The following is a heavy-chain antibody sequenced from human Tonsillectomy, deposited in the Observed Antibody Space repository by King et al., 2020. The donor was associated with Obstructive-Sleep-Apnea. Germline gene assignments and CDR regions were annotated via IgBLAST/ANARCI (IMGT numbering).Heavy chain of an antibody. CDR3: ARNPYSTGWYSGWIDY. D-gene: IGHD6-19*01. J-gene: IGHJ4*02. CDR2: ISGYNGNT. CDR1: GYTFTSYG. V-gene: IGHV1-18*04. Sequence: QLVQSGAEVKKPGASVQVSCKASGYTFTSYGISWVRQAPGQGLEWMGWISGYNGNTNYAQKFQGRVTMTTDTSTSTAYMELRSLRSDDTAVYYCARNPYSTGWYSGWIDYWGQGTLVTVSS.